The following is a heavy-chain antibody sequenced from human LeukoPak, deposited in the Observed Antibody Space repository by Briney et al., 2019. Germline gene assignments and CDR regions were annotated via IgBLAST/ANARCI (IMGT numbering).Heavy chain of an antibody. J-gene: IGHJ4*02. CDR3: ASGIAAAGTGRAEP. CDR1: GFTFSSYA. CDR2: IYSGGST. V-gene: IGHV3-53*01. Sequence: TGGSLRLSCAASGFTFSSYAMSWVRQAPGKGLEWVSVIYSGGSTYYADSVKGRFTISRDNSKNTLYLQMNSLRAEDTAVYYCASGIAAAGTGRAEPWGQGTLVTVSS. D-gene: IGHD6-13*01.